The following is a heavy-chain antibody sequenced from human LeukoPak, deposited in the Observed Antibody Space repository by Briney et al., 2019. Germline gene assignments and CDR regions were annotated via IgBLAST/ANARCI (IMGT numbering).Heavy chain of an antibody. D-gene: IGHD3-10*01. CDR1: GYTFTSYD. CDR2: MNPNSGNT. CDR3: ARGPRYYYGSGSSEYYFDY. V-gene: IGHV1-8*01. Sequence: ASVKVSCKASGYTFTSYDINWVRQATGQGLEWMGWMNPNSGNTGYAQKFQGRVTMTRNTSISTAYMELSSLRSEDTAVYYCARGPRYYYGSGSSEYYFDYWGQGTLVTVSS. J-gene: IGHJ4*02.